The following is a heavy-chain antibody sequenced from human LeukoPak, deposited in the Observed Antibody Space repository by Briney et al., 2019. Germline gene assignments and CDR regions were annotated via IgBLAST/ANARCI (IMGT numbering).Heavy chain of an antibody. J-gene: IGHJ4*02. CDR1: GFTFSSDS. Sequence: GGSLRLSCAASGFTFSSDSMHWVRQPQGKGLEYVSAISSNGGSTYYATSVKGRFTISRDNSKNTLYLQMGSLRAEDMAVYYCARAPITIFGVVKYYFDYWAKGTLVTVSS. CDR2: ISSNGGST. D-gene: IGHD3-3*01. V-gene: IGHV3-64*01. CDR3: ARAPITIFGVVKYYFDY.